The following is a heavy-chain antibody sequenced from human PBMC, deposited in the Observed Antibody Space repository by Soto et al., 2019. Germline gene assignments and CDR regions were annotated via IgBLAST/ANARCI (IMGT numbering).Heavy chain of an antibody. CDR2: IVVCNGNT. J-gene: IGHJ5*02. V-gene: IGHV1-58*02. D-gene: IGHD2-15*01. CDR1: GFTFTSSA. CDR3: ARDGDIVVVVAAYNWFDP. Sequence: GASVKVSCKASGFTFTSSAMQWLRQARGQRLEWIGWIVVCNGNTNYAQKFQERVTITRDMSTSTAYMELRSLRSDDTAVYYCARDGDIVVVVAAYNWFDPWGQGTLVTAPQ.